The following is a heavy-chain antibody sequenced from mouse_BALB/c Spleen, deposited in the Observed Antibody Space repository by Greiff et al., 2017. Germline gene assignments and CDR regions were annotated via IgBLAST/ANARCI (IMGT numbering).Heavy chain of an antibody. V-gene: IGHV5-6-3*01. CDR1: GFTFSSYG. Sequence: DVQLVESGGGLVQPGGSLKLSCAASGFTFSSYGMSWVRQTPDKRLELVATINSNGGSTYYPDSVKGRFTISRDNAKNTLYLQMSSLKSEDTAMYYCAREFAYWGQGTLVTVSA. J-gene: IGHJ3*01. CDR2: INSNGGST. CDR3: AREFAY.